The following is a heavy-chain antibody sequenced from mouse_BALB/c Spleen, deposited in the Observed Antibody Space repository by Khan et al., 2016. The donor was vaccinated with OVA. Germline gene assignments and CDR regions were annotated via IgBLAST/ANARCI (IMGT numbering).Heavy chain of an antibody. CDR1: GFSLTGYG. V-gene: IGHV2-6-7*01. D-gene: IGHD1-1*01. CDR2: IWGDGST. Sequence: QVQLKQSGPGLVAPSQSLYIPCTVSGFSLTGYGVHWVRQPPGKGLEWPGMIWGDGSTEYNSAFKSRLSISKDNFKNQVFLKMNSLRTEDTDMYCCARDRYYYGRGLAYWGQGTLVTVSA. CDR3: ARDRYYYGRGLAY. J-gene: IGHJ3*01.